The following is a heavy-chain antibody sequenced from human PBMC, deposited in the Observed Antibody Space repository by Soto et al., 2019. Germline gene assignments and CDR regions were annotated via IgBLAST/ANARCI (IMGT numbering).Heavy chain of an antibody. Sequence: SETLSLTCTVSGGPISSSSYFWGWIRQPPGKGLEWIGSIYYSGSTYYNPSLKSRVTVSVDTSKNQFSLKLSSVTAADTAVYYCARHPSDFWFDPWGQGTLVTVSS. D-gene: IGHD2-21*02. J-gene: IGHJ5*02. CDR2: IYYSGST. V-gene: IGHV4-39*01. CDR3: ARHPSDFWFDP. CDR1: GGPISSSSYF.